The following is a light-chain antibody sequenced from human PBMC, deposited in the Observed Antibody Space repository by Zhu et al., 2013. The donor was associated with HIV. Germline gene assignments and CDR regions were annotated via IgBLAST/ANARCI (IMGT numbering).Light chain of an antibody. J-gene: IGKJ4*01. CDR3: QQRSNWPPELT. V-gene: IGKV3-11*01. Sequence: EIIMTQSPGTLSLSPGERATLSCRASQSARYYLAWYQLKPGQAPRLLIYDTSHRATGIPARFSASGSATDFTLTIDSLEPEDFAVYYCQQRSNWPPELTFGGGTKVEIK. CDR1: QSARYY. CDR2: DTS.